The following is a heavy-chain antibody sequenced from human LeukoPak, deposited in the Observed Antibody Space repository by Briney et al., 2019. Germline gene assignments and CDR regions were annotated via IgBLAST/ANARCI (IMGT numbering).Heavy chain of an antibody. CDR3: ATRYCSSTGCDFSPAH. CDR1: GGSISNSHYY. D-gene: IGHD2-2*01. J-gene: IGHJ4*01. V-gene: IGHV4-39*01. Sequence: PSETLSLACTVSGGSISNSHYYWGRMRQPPGKGLEWVGSVYFGGSTYYTASLGSRVTISVDTSKNQFSLNLNFVTAADTAVYYCATRYCSSTGCDFSPAHWGDGTPVTVSS. CDR2: VYFGGST.